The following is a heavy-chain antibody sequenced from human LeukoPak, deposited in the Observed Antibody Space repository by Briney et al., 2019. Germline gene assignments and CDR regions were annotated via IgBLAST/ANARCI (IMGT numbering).Heavy chain of an antibody. CDR2: ITGGSSYI. Sequence: GGSLRLSCATAGFSFSRYSMIWVRQAPGKGLEWVASITGGSSYIYYSDSVKGRFTISRDNAKKSLYLRMNSLRAEDTAVYYCARVPGIVGAADWYFDLWGRGTLVTVSS. CDR3: ARVPGIVGAADWYFDL. D-gene: IGHD1-26*01. CDR1: GFSFSRYS. V-gene: IGHV3-21*01. J-gene: IGHJ2*01.